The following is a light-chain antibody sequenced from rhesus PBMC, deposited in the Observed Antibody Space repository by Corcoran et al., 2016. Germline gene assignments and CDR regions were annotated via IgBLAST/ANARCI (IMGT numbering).Light chain of an antibody. CDR1: ENVNNY. CDR2: KAS. V-gene: IGKV1-74*01. J-gene: IGKJ3*01. Sequence: DIQMTQSPSSLSASVGDRVTITCRASENVNNYLNWYQQKPGKAPKLLIYKASTLQSGVPSRFSGSGSGTDYPFTISILQPEDVATYYCQHGYGTPFTFGPGTKLDIK. CDR3: QHGYGTPFT.